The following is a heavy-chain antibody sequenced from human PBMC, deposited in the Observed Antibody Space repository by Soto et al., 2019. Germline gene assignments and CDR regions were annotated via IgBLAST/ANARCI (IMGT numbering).Heavy chain of an antibody. CDR3: ARVLRYFDWLEDNGMDV. V-gene: IGHV4-59*01. CDR2: IYYSGST. CDR1: GGSISSYY. Sequence: PSETLSLTCTVSGGSISSYYWSWIRQPPGKELEWIGYIYYSGSTNYNPSLKSRVTISVDTSKNQFSLKLSSVTAADTAVYYCARVLRYFDWLEDNGMDVWGQGTTVTVSS. J-gene: IGHJ6*02. D-gene: IGHD3-9*01.